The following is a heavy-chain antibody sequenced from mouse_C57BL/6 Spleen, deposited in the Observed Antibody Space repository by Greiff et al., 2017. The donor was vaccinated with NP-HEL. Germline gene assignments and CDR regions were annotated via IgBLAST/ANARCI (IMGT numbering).Heavy chain of an antibody. CDR2: ISGGGGNT. CDR3: ARHALPGLFAY. V-gene: IGHV5-9*01. CDR1: GFTFSSYT. J-gene: IGHJ3*01. Sequence: EVMLVESGGGLVKPGGSLKLSCAASGFTFSSYTMSWVRQTPEKRLEWVATISGGGGNTYYPDSVKGRFTISRDNAKNTLYLQMSSLRSEDTALYYCARHALPGLFAYWGQGTLVTVSA.